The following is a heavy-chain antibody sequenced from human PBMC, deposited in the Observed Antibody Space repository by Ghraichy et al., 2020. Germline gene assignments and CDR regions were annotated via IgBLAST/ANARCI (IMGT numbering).Heavy chain of an antibody. Sequence: GGSLRLSCAASGLAFSNTVVSWVRQAPGKGLELVSGISGSGGTTYYADSVKGRLTVSRDNFKNTVYLQMNSLRAEDTAVYFCARGNLLADYFHYAFDIWGQGTTVTVSS. CDR2: ISGSGGTT. CDR1: GLAFSNTV. J-gene: IGHJ3*02. CDR3: ARGNLLADYFHYAFDI. D-gene: IGHD2/OR15-2a*01. V-gene: IGHV3-23*01.